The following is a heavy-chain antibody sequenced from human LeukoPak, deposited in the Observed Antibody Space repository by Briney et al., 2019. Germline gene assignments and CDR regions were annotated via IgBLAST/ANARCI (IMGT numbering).Heavy chain of an antibody. CDR3: ARSVGLLRFLEWPGYFDY. V-gene: IGHV3-30*01. CDR1: GFTLSIYA. D-gene: IGHD3-3*01. CDR2: ILYDGSNK. Sequence: GGSLRLSCAASGFTLSIYAAHCARHAPGGGREWGADILYDGSNKYYADSVKGRFTISRDNSKNTLYLQMNSLRAEDTAVYYCARSVGLLRFLEWPGYFDYWGQGTLVTVSS. J-gene: IGHJ4*02.